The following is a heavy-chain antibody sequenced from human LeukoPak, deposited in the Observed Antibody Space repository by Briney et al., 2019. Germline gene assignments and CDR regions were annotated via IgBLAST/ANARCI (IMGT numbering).Heavy chain of an antibody. V-gene: IGHV3-21*01. D-gene: IGHD1-1*01. CDR3: ARGSTRRDAFDI. CDR1: GFTVSSYS. J-gene: IGHJ3*02. Sequence: TGGSLRLSCAASGFTVSSYSMNWVRQAPGKGLEWVSSISSSSSYIYYADSVKGRFTISRDNAKNSLYLQMNSLRAEDAAVYYCARGSTRRDAFDIWGQGTMVTVSS. CDR2: ISSSSSYI.